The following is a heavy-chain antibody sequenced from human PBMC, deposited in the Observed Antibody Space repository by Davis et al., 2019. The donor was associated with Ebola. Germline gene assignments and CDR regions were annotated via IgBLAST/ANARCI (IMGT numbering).Heavy chain of an antibody. J-gene: IGHJ6*02. CDR3: ARDSYDFWSGYYYYYYGMDV. CDR1: GFTFADYA. D-gene: IGHD3-3*01. Sequence: GGSLRLSCAASGFTFADYAMHWVRQAPGKGLEWVSGISWNSGSIGYADSVKGRFTISRDNAKNSLYLQMNSLRAEDTAVYYCARDSYDFWSGYYYYYYGMDVWGQGTTVTVSS. CDR2: ISWNSGSI. V-gene: IGHV3-9*01.